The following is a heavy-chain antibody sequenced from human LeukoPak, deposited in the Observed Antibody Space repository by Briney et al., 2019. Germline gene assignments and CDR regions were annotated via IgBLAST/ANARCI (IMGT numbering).Heavy chain of an antibody. CDR3: ARESGIAAALDL. CDR1: GFTFSSYW. V-gene: IGHV3-74*01. J-gene: IGHJ5*02. Sequence: GGSLRLSCAASGFTFSSYWMHWVRQAPGKGLVWVSRINTDGSSTSYADSVKGRFTISRDNAKNTLYLQMSSLRAEDTAVYYCARESGIAAALDLWGQGTLVTASS. D-gene: IGHD6-13*01. CDR2: INTDGSST.